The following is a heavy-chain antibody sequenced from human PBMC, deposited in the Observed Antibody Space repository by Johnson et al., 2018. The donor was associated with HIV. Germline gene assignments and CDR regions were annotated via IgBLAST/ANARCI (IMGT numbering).Heavy chain of an antibody. CDR1: GFTFRSYI. V-gene: IGHV3-30-3*01. CDR3: ARASYYYGSADI. CDR2: ISYDGSNK. Sequence: QVQLVESGGGVVQPGRSLRLSCAASGFTFRSYIMHWVRQAPGEGLEWVALISYDGSNKYYADSVKGRFTISRDNAKKSLFLQMNSLRAEDTAVYYCARASYYYGSADIWGQGTMVTVSS. D-gene: IGHD3-10*01. J-gene: IGHJ3*02.